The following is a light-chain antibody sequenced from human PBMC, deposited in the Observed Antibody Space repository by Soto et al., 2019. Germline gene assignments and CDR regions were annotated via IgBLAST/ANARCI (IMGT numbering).Light chain of an antibody. CDR3: QQYGNAPIT. Sequence: EIVLSQSPATLSLSPGEGATLSCGASQSVFSSYLAWYQQKPGQAPRLLIYDASSRATGIPDRFSGSGSGTDYTLTISRLEPEDFAVYYCQQYGNAPITFGQGTRLEIK. CDR1: QSVFSSY. CDR2: DAS. J-gene: IGKJ5*01. V-gene: IGKV3D-20*01.